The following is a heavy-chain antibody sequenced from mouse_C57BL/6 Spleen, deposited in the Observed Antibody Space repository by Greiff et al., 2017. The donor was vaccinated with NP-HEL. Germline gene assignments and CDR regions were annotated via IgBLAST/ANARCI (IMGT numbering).Heavy chain of an antibody. CDR2: IYPGSGNT. V-gene: IGHV1-76*01. Sequence: QVQLQQSGAELVRPGASVKLSCKASGYTFTDYYINWVKQRPGQGLEWIARIYPGSGNTYYNEKFKGKATLTAEKSSSTAYMQLSSLTSEDSAVYFCARMGGITTVPRYFDVWGTGTTVTVSS. CDR1: GYTFTDYY. D-gene: IGHD1-1*01. J-gene: IGHJ1*03. CDR3: ARMGGITTVPRYFDV.